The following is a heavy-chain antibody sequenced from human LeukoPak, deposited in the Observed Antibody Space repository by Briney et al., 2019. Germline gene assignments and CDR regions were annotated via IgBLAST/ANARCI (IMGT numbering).Heavy chain of an antibody. V-gene: IGHV4-39*01. J-gene: IGHJ4*02. CDR3: ARRWGNIVGVTYEY. CDR1: RSSITSVSHY. Sequence: PSETLSLTSTIPRSSITSVSHYWGWIRQPPGKGLEWIGDIYYTGSTYYSPSLRSRVTMSVHTSENQFSLRLNSVTAVDTAVYYCARRWGNIVGVTYEYWGQGTLVTVSS. CDR2: IYYTGST. D-gene: IGHD3-16*01.